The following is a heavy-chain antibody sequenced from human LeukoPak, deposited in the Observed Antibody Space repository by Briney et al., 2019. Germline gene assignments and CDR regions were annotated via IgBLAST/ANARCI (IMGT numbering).Heavy chain of an antibody. CDR3: ARGYSGYFDAFDI. J-gene: IGHJ3*02. CDR1: GGSISSYY. D-gene: IGHD5-12*01. CDR2: IYYSGST. Sequence: SETLSLTCTVSGGSISSYYWSWIRQPPGKGLEWIGYIYYSGSTNYNPSLKSRVTISVDTSKNQFSLKLSSVTAADTAVYYCARGYSGYFDAFDIWDQGTMVTVSS. V-gene: IGHV4-59*01.